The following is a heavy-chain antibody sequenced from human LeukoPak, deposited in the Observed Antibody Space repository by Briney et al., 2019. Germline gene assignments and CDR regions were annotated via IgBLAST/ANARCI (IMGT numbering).Heavy chain of an antibody. D-gene: IGHD4-17*01. CDR1: GFTVSSNY. V-gene: IGHV3-66*02. CDR2: IYSGGST. Sequence: GGSLRLSCAASGFTVSSNYMSWVRQAPGKGLEWVSVIYSGGSTYYADSVKGRFIISRDNSKNTLYLQMNSLRAEDTAVYYCARDRDGAKGFDYWGQGTLVTVSS. J-gene: IGHJ4*02. CDR3: ARDRDGAKGFDY.